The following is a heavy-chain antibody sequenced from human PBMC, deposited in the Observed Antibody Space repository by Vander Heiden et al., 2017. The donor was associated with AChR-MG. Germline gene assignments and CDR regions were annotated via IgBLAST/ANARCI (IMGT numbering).Heavy chain of an antibody. CDR2: ISGSGGST. V-gene: IGHV3-23*01. D-gene: IGHD1-26*01. CDR1: GFTFSSHA. Sequence: EVQLLESGGGLVQPGGSLRLSCAASGFTFSSHAMSWVRQAPGKGLEWVSAISGSGGSTYYADSVKGRFTISRDNSKNTLYLQMNSLRAEDTAVYYCAKFSGSYFLGYYFDYWGQGTLVTVSS. J-gene: IGHJ4*02. CDR3: AKFSGSYFLGYYFDY.